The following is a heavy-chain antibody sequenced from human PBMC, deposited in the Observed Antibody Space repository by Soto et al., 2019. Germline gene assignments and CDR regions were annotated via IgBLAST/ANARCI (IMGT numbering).Heavy chain of an antibody. CDR3: ATSGGGWYLY. D-gene: IGHD6-19*01. V-gene: IGHV1-8*01. J-gene: IGHJ4*02. Sequence: QVQLVQSGAEVKKPGASVKVSCKASGYTFSSYDINWVRQATGQGLEWMGWLNPNSGDTGYAQKFQGRDTVSRNTSINTAYIELSSLTSDDTAVYYCATSGGGWYLYWGQGTLVTVSS. CDR1: GYTFSSYD. CDR2: LNPNSGDT.